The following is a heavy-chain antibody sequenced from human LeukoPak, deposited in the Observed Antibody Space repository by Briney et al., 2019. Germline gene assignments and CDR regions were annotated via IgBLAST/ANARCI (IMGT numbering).Heavy chain of an antibody. Sequence: GGSLRLSCAASGFTSTDYAMNWVRQARGKGVEWVSGLIGSSGSTDHADSVKGRFTISRDNSKTTLFLQINSLRAEDTAIYYCAKGAYDYIEIGYFDSWGQGTLVTVSS. V-gene: IGHV3-23*01. CDR3: AKGAYDYIEIGYFDS. CDR1: GFTSTDYA. J-gene: IGHJ4*02. CDR2: LIGSSGST. D-gene: IGHD5-12*01.